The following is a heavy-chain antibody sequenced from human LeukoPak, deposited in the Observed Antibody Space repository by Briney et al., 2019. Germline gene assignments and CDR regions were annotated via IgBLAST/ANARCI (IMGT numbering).Heavy chain of an antibody. CDR1: GFTFSSYA. CDR3: AKRGVVIRVILVGFHKEAYYFDS. J-gene: IGHJ4*02. D-gene: IGHD3-22*01. Sequence: GGSLRLSCAASGFTFSSYAMTWVRQAPDKGLEWVSGISDRGSRTNYADSVKGRFTISTDHPKNTLYLQMNSLRAEDTAVYFCAKRGVVIRVILVGFHKEAYYFDSWGQGALVTVSS. V-gene: IGHV3-23*01. CDR2: ISDRGSRT.